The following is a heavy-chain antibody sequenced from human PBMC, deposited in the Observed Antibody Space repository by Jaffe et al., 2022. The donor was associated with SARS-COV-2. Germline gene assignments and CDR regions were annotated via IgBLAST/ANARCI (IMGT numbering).Heavy chain of an antibody. V-gene: IGHV3-23*01. Sequence: EVQLLESGGSLLQPGGSLRLSCAASRFTFSSNAMSWVRQAPGKGLEWVSTISPGASTTFYADSVKGRFTISRDNSKNTLYLQMNTLRAEDTAIYYCAKAIETKNYFDYWGQGTLVTVSS. D-gene: IGHD1-1*01. J-gene: IGHJ4*02. CDR2: ISPGASTT. CDR3: AKAIETKNYFDY. CDR1: RFTFSSNA.